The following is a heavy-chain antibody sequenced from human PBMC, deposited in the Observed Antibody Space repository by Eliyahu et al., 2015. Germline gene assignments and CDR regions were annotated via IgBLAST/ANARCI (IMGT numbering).Heavy chain of an antibody. CDR3: TRDDWRSSSFYDWFDP. CDR2: IDVXGSGT. J-gene: IGHJ5*02. V-gene: IGHV3-74*01. Sequence: EVQLVESGGGLVQPGGSLRLSCEGSGFSFNAYWMHWVRQAPGKGLVWVARIDVXGSGTKYADXVKGRFTISRDNAQNTVYLQMNSLSVEDTGVYFCTRDDWRSSSFYDWFDPWGQGTQVTVSS. D-gene: IGHD3-9*01. CDR1: GFSFNAYW.